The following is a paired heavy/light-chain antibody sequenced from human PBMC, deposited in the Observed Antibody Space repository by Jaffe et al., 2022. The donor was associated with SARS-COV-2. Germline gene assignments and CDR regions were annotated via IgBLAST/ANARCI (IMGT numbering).Light chain of an antibody. V-gene: IGKV3-20*01. Sequence: EIVLTQFPGTLSLSPGERATLSCRTSQSVSNTYLAWYQQKPGQAPRLLIYGASSRATGIPDRFSGSGSGTDFTLTISRLEPEDFAVYYCQQYGSSPTFGPGTKVDIK. CDR2: GAS. CDR1: QSVSNTY. J-gene: IGKJ3*01. CDR3: QQYGSSPT.
Heavy chain of an antibody. CDR1: GYPFTTYA. Sequence: QAHLVQSESELTKPGASVRVSCKGSGYPFTTYAISWVRQAPGQGLEWMGYINTNTENPTYAQGFTGRLVFSLDTSVSTAFLQINSLKAEDTAVYYCARGRRYSRLDPFDVWGQGTMVTVSS. V-gene: IGHV7-4-1*02. J-gene: IGHJ3*01. D-gene: IGHD6-13*01. CDR3: ARGRRYSRLDPFDV. CDR2: INTNTENP.